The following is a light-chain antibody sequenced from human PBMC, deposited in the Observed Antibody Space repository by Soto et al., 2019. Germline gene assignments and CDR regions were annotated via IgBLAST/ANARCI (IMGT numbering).Light chain of an antibody. J-gene: IGKJ1*01. CDR2: AAS. Sequence: EVVMTQSPATLSVSPGERATLSCRASQDVSTNVAWFQQKFGQAPRLLIYAASTRATGLPARFSGSASGSDFTLTISGLQSEDAAIYYCQQYNNWPRTFGQGTKVDIK. CDR3: QQYNNWPRT. CDR1: QDVSTN. V-gene: IGKV3-15*01.